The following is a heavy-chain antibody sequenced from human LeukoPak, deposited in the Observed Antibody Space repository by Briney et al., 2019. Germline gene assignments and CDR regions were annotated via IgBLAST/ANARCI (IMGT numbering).Heavy chain of an antibody. D-gene: IGHD4-11*01. CDR2: IYTSGST. V-gene: IGHV4-4*07. Sequence: PSETLSLTCNVSGGSISSYYWSWIRQPAGKGLEWIGRIYTSGSTNYNPSLKSRVTMSVDTSKNQFSLKLSSVTAADTAVYYCARDDGYSNYGYFQHWGQGALVTVSS. CDR3: ARDDGYSNYGYFQH. CDR1: GGSISSYY. J-gene: IGHJ1*01.